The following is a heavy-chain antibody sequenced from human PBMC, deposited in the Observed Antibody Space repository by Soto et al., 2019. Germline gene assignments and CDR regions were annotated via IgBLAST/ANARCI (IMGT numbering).Heavy chain of an antibody. V-gene: IGHV3-7*03. CDR1: GFSFSSCW. D-gene: IGHD3-3*01. J-gene: IGHJ4*02. CDR2: IKEDGSEN. CDR3: ATYFSSALDS. Sequence: PGGSLRLSCAAAGFSFSSCWMSWVRQAPGKGLEWVANIKEDGSENYYVGSVKGRFTISRDNAKNSLYLQMSSLRAEDTAVYYCATYFSSALDSWGQGTLVTVSS.